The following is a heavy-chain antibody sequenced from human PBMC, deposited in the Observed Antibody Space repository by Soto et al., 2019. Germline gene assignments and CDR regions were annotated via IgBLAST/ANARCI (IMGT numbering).Heavy chain of an antibody. Sequence: EVQLVESGGGLVQPGGSLRLSCAASGFTFSSYEMNWVRQAPGKGLEWVSYISSSGSTIYYADSVKGRFTISRDNAKNSLYLQMNSLRAEDTAVYYCASDIVVVPAAISTSYYYYGMDVW. J-gene: IGHJ6*01. CDR2: ISSSGSTI. V-gene: IGHV3-48*03. D-gene: IGHD2-2*02. CDR1: GFTFSSYE. CDR3: ASDIVVVPAAISTSYYYYGMDV.